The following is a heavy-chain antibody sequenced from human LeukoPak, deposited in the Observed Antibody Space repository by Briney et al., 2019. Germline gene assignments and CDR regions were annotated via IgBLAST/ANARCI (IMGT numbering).Heavy chain of an antibody. CDR1: GFTFSSYG. V-gene: IGHV3-23*01. D-gene: IGHD5-18*01. CDR2: ISGGGGST. J-gene: IGHJ3*02. CDR3: AKGWWIQLVAAFDI. Sequence: GGSLRLSCAASGFTFSSYGMSWVRQAPGKGLEWVSGISGGGGSTYYADSVKGRFTISRDNSKNTLYLQMNSLRAEDTAVYYCAKGWWIQLVAAFDIWGQGTMVTVSS.